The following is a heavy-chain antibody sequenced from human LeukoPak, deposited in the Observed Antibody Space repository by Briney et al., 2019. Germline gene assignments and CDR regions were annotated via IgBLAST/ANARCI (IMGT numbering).Heavy chain of an antibody. D-gene: IGHD2-15*01. Sequence: ASVKVSCKASGYTFTSYGISWVRQATGQGLEWVGRMNPNSGNTGYAQKFQGRVTMTRNTSISTAYMELSSLRSEDTAVYYCARLVVVEAFDIWGQGTMVTVSS. CDR1: GYTFTSYG. CDR3: ARLVVVEAFDI. CDR2: MNPNSGNT. J-gene: IGHJ3*02. V-gene: IGHV1-8*02.